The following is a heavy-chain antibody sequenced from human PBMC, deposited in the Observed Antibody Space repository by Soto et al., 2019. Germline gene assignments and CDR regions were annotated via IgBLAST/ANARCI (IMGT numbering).Heavy chain of an antibody. D-gene: IGHD3-10*01. Sequence: EVQLVESGGGLVQPGGSLRLSCAASGFTFSSYDMHWVRQATGKGLEWVSAIGTAGDTYYPGSVKGRFTISRENVKNSLYLQMNSLRAGDTAVYYCARGLWFGELSWFDPWGQGTLVTVSS. CDR3: ARGLWFGELSWFDP. V-gene: IGHV3-13*01. CDR1: GFTFSSYD. CDR2: IGTAGDT. J-gene: IGHJ5*02.